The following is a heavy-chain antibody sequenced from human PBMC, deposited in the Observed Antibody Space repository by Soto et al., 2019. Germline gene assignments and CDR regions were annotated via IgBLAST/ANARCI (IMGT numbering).Heavy chain of an antibody. CDR3: ARDGGDMTTVVYFDY. V-gene: IGHV3-30-3*01. D-gene: IGHD4-17*01. J-gene: IGHJ4*02. CDR2: ISYDGSNK. CDR1: GFTFSSYA. Sequence: QVQLVESGGGVVQPGRSLRLSCAASGFTFSSYAMHWVRQAPGKGLEWVAVISYDGSNKYYADSVKGRFTISRDNSKNTLYLQMNSLRAEDTAVYYCARDGGDMTTVVYFDYWGQGTLVTVSS.